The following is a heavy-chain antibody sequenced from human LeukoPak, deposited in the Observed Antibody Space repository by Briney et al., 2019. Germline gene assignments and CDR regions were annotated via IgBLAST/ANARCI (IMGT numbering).Heavy chain of an antibody. Sequence: GGSLRLSCAASGFTLRSYAMSWVRQAPGKGLEWVSAISGSGGTTYYADSVKGRFTISRDNSENTLYLQMNSMRAEETAIYYCAKSYGDYYFYYAMDVWGQGSTVSVSS. CDR1: GFTLRSYA. D-gene: IGHD4-17*01. CDR2: ISGSGGTT. J-gene: IGHJ6*02. V-gene: IGHV3-23*01. CDR3: AKSYGDYYFYYAMDV.